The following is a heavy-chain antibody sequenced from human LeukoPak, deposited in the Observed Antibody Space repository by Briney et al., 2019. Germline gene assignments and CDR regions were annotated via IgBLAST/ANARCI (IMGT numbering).Heavy chain of an antibody. CDR1: GFTFSSYA. CDR3: AKDLGYCSSTSCYTDYGMDV. J-gene: IGHJ6*02. CDR2: ISGSGGST. Sequence: GGSLRLSCAASGFTFSSYAMSWVRQAPGKGLEWVSAISGSGGSTYYADSVKGRFTISRDNSKNTLYLRMNSLRAEDTAVYYCAKDLGYCSSTSCYTDYGMDVWGQGTTVTVSS. V-gene: IGHV3-23*01. D-gene: IGHD2-2*02.